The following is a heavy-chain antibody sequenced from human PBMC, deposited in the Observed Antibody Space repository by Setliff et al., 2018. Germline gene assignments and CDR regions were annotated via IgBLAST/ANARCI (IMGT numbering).Heavy chain of an antibody. Sequence: ASVKVSCKASGGTFSNYDISWVRQAPGQGLEWMGWMNPNSGRTGYPQKFQGRVTMTRNTSISTAYMELSSLRSEDTAVYFCARGALVLQFLEWLPRFYYMDVWGKGTTVTVSS. CDR2: MNPNSGRT. CDR1: GGTFSNYD. D-gene: IGHD3-3*01. V-gene: IGHV1-8*02. CDR3: ARGALVLQFLEWLPRFYYMDV. J-gene: IGHJ6*03.